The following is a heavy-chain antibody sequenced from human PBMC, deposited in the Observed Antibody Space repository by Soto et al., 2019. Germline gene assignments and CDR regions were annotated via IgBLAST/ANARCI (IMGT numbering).Heavy chain of an antibody. Sequence: SETLSLTCAVYGGSFSGYYWSWIRQPPGKGLEWIGEINHSGSTNYNPSLKSRVTISVDTSKNQFSLKLSSVTAADTAVYYCARPEPFSSSPTLYYYYGMDVWGQGTTVTVSS. D-gene: IGHD6-6*01. CDR3: ARPEPFSSSPTLYYYYGMDV. CDR2: INHSGST. CDR1: GGSFSGYY. V-gene: IGHV4-34*01. J-gene: IGHJ6*02.